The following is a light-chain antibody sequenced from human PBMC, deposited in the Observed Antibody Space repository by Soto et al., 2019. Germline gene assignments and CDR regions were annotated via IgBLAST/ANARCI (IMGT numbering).Light chain of an antibody. CDR3: QQYNSYPIT. J-gene: IGKJ5*01. CDR2: KAS. V-gene: IGKV1-5*03. CDR1: QSISSW. Sequence: DIQMTQSPSTLSASVGDGVTLTCRSSQSISSWLAWYQQKPGKAPKLLNYKASSLESGVPSRFSGSGYGTEFPLTISSLQPDDFATYYCQQYNSYPITFCQGTRLEIK.